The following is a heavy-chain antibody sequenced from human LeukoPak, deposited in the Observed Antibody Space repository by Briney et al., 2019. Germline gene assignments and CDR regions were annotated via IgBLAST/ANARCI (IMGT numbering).Heavy chain of an antibody. Sequence: GWSLRLSCAVSGFTVSNYAMAWVRQAPGKGLEWVGRIKSKTDGGTTDYAAPVKGRFTISRDDSKNTLYLQMNSLKTEDTAVYYCTTDQGLDWYFDLWGRGTLVAVSS. CDR3: TTDQGLDWYFDL. CDR2: IKSKTDGGTT. V-gene: IGHV3-15*01. J-gene: IGHJ2*01. CDR1: GFTVSNYA.